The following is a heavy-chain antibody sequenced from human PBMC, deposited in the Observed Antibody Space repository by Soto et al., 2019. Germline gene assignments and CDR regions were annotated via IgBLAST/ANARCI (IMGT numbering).Heavy chain of an antibody. D-gene: IGHD6-19*01. V-gene: IGHV5-10-1*01. Sequence: PGESLKISCKGSGYSFTSYWISWVRQMPGKGLEWMGRIDPSDSYTNYSPSFQGHVTISADKSISTAYLQWSSLKASDTAMYYCARHLAVAGKGGNYYYYGMDVWGQGTTVTVSS. CDR2: IDPSDSYT. J-gene: IGHJ6*02. CDR1: GYSFTSYW. CDR3: ARHLAVAGKGGNYYYYGMDV.